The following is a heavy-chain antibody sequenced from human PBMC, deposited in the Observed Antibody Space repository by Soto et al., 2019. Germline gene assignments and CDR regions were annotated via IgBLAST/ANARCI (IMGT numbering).Heavy chain of an antibody. V-gene: IGHV3-23*01. J-gene: IGHJ4*02. D-gene: IGHD4-17*01. CDR1: GFTFNNYA. CDR2: ISGSGSYT. CDR3: SRVGRMTTVVSHFDY. Sequence: EVQLLESGGGLVQRGDSLRLSCAASGFTFNNYAMTWVRQAPGKGLEWVSVISGSGSYTYYADSVKGRFTISRDSFKNTLYMKMNSLRADDTAVYYCSRVGRMTTVVSHFDYCGRGTMVTVSS.